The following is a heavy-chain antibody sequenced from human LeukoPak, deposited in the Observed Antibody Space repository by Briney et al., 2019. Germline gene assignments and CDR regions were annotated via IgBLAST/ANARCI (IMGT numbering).Heavy chain of an antibody. CDR1: GFTFSGYW. D-gene: IGHD2-15*01. V-gene: IGHV3-7*01. J-gene: IGHJ6*03. CDR2: MKQDGSEK. CDR3: ARPHDSAGYYYMDV. Sequence: GGSLRLSCAASGFTFSGYWMSWVRQAPGKGLEWVANMKQDGSEKYYVDSVKGRFTISRDNAKSSLYLQMNSLRAEDTAVYYCARPHDSAGYYYMDVWGKGTTVIVSS.